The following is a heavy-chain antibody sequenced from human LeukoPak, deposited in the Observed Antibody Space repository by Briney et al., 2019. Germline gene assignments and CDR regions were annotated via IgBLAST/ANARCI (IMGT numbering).Heavy chain of an antibody. CDR3: ATSPPVVPAAITAFDI. V-gene: IGHV4-59*12. Sequence: NPSETLSLTCSVSGGSISSYNWHWIRQPPGKGLEWIGYIYYSGSTNYNPSLKSRVTISVDTSKNQLSLQLSSVTAADTAVYYCATSPPVVPAAITAFDIWGQGTMVTVSS. CDR1: GGSISSYN. CDR2: IYYSGST. D-gene: IGHD2-2*01. J-gene: IGHJ3*02.